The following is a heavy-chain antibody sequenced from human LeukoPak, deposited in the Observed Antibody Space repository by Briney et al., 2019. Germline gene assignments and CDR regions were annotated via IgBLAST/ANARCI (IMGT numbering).Heavy chain of an antibody. Sequence: GGSLRLSCAASGFTFSSYAMSWVRQAPGKGLEWVSAISGSGGSTYYADSVKGRFTISRDNSKNTPYLQMNSLRAEDTAVYYCAKVGTGYSSGWYYFDYWGQGTLVTVSS. CDR1: GFTFSSYA. J-gene: IGHJ4*02. V-gene: IGHV3-23*01. D-gene: IGHD6-19*01. CDR3: AKVGTGYSSGWYYFDY. CDR2: ISGSGGST.